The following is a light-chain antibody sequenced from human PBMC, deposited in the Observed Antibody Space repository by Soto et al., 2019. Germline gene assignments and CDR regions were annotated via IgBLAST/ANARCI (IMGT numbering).Light chain of an antibody. J-gene: IGKJ4*01. CDR3: QHYNKWPLT. V-gene: IGKV3-15*01. CDR2: HAS. Sequence: EIVMTQSPATLSVSPGERATLSCRASQSVSHNLAWYQQKPGQAPRLLIYHASTRATGIPARFSGSGSGTEFPLTISSLQAEDFAVYYCQHYNKWPLTFGGGTKVEIK. CDR1: QSVSHN.